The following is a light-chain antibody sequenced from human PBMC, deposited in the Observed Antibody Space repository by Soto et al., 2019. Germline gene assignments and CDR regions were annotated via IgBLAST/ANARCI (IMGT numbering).Light chain of an antibody. J-gene: IGLJ2*01. V-gene: IGLV1-44*01. Sequence: QSVLTQPPSASGTPGQGITISYSGSSSNIGANTVNWYQQLPGTAPKLLIYSTNERPSGVPDRISGSKSGTSASLAISGLQSEDEADYHCAAWDDSLNGVVFGGGTKVTVL. CDR3: AAWDDSLNGVV. CDR1: SSNIGANT. CDR2: STN.